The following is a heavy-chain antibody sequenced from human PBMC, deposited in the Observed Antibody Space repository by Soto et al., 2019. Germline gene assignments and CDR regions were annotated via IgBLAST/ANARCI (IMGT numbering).Heavy chain of an antibody. V-gene: IGHV1-2*04. D-gene: IGHD6-6*01. J-gene: IGHJ5*02. CDR1: GYTFTGYY. CDR3: ARDVAARRPAGGFDP. CDR2: INPNSGGT. Sequence: ASVKVSCKASGYTFTGYYMHWVRHAPGQGLEWMGWINPNSGGTNYAQKFQGWVTMTRDTSISTAYMELSRLRSDDTAVYYCARDVAARRPAGGFDPWGQGTLVTVSS.